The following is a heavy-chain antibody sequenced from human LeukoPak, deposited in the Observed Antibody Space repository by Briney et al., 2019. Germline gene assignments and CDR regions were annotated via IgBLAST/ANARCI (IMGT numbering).Heavy chain of an antibody. V-gene: IGHV4-59*01. CDR1: GGSISSYY. CDR3: ARGGGYDLWFDP. D-gene: IGHD5-12*01. Sequence: SETLSLTCTVSGGSISSYYWSWIRQPPGKGLEWIGYIYYSGSTNYNPSLKSRVTISVDTSKNQFSLKLSSVTAADTAVYYCARGGGYDLWFDPWGQGTLFTVSS. CDR2: IYYSGST. J-gene: IGHJ5*02.